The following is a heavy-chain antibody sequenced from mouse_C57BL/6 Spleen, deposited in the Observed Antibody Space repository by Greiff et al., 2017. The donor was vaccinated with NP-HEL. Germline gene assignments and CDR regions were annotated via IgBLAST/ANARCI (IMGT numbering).Heavy chain of an antibody. Sequence: VQLKESGGDLVKPGGSLKLSCAASGFTFSSYGMSWVRQTPDKRLEWVATISSGGSYTYYPDSVKGRFTISRDNAKNTLYLQMSSLKSEDTAMYYCARPHYGNSGYYFDYWGQGTTLTVSS. J-gene: IGHJ2*01. CDR1: GFTFSSYG. CDR2: ISSGGSYT. CDR3: ARPHYGNSGYYFDY. D-gene: IGHD2-1*01. V-gene: IGHV5-6*01.